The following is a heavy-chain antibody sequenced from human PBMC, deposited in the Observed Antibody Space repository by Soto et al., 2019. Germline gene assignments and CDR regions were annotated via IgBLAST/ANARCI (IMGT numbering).Heavy chain of an antibody. J-gene: IGHJ6*02. V-gene: IGHV1-18*01. CDR2: ISTYNGDA. CDR1: GYTFSTSG. Sequence: QAQLEQSGAEVKKPGASVKVSCKSSGYTFSTSGISWVRQAPGQGLEWMGWISTYNGDANYAHRFQGRVTMTTDTSTSTTFMELRSLRSDDTAVYYCAREGPRPYYYYCMDVWGQGTTVTVSS. CDR3: AREGPRPYYYYCMDV. D-gene: IGHD6-6*01.